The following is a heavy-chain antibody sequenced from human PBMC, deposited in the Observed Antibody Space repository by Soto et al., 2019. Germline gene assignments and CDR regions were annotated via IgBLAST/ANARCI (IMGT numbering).Heavy chain of an antibody. V-gene: IGHV3-33*01. J-gene: IGHJ6*02. D-gene: IGHD3-10*01. CDR1: DFAFRLHG. CDR2: IWHDGTRK. CDR3: ARDRSSSYSYAMDL. Sequence: QVHLVESGGGVVQPGGSLTLSCSVPDFAFRLHGIHWVRHTPGKGLEWVAMIWHDGTRKYFRDSVRGRFTISRDSAKNKVYLQMNNLRGDDSALYFCARDRSSSYSYAMDLWGQGTTVTVSS.